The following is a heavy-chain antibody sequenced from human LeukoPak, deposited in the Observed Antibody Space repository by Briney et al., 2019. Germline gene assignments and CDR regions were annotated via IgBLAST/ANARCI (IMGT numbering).Heavy chain of an antibody. CDR3: ARSYDDYAEYYFDY. V-gene: IGHV1-69*13. CDR1: GYTFTSYD. J-gene: IGHJ4*02. D-gene: IGHD4-17*01. CDR2: IIPILGTA. Sequence: SVKVSCKASGYTFTSYDINWVRQAPGQGLEWMGGIIPILGTANYAQKFHGRVTITADESTSTTYMELSSLRSEDTAVYYCARSYDDYAEYYFDYWGQGTLVSVSS.